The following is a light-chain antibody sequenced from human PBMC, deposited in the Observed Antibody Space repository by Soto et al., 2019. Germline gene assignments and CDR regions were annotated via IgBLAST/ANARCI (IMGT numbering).Light chain of an antibody. J-gene: IGLJ3*02. V-gene: IGLV2-23*02. Sequence: QSALTQPASVSGSPGQSITISCTGTNSDVGSFNLVSWYQHHPGKAPELILYEVSQRPSGVSSRFSGSKSGNTASLTISGLQAEDEADYYCSSYAGNSPLWVFGGGTKVTAL. CDR3: SSYAGNSPLWV. CDR2: EVS. CDR1: NSDVGSFNL.